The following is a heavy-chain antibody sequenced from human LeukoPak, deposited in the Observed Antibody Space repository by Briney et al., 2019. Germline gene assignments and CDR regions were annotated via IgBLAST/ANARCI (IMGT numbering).Heavy chain of an antibody. V-gene: IGHV3-66*01. CDR2: IYSGGST. Sequence: PGGSLRLSCAASGFTVSSNYMSWVRRAPGKGLEWVSVIYSGGSTYYADSVKGRFTISRDNSKNTLYLQMNSLRAEDTAVYYCARIVYENYLWFDPWGQGTLVTVSS. CDR3: ARIVYENYLWFDP. CDR1: GFTVSSNY. D-gene: IGHD1-7*01. J-gene: IGHJ5*02.